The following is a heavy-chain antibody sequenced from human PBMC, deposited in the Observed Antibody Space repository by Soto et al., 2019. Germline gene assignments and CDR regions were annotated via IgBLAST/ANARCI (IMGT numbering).Heavy chain of an antibody. Sequence: QVQLVEAGGGVVQPGRSLRLSCAASGFTFSGLGMHWVRQAPGKGLEWGAVIRYDGSNIYYADAVKGRFTISRDNSKDALYLQMNSLRADDTGVYYCARDGVGHTTFFGYFDYWGQGTLVTVSS. CDR3: ARDGVGHTTFFGYFDY. J-gene: IGHJ4*02. D-gene: IGHD1-26*01. CDR1: GFTFSGLG. V-gene: IGHV3-33*01. CDR2: IRYDGSNI.